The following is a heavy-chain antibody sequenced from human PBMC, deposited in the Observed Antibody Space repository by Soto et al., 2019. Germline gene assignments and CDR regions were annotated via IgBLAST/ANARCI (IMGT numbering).Heavy chain of an antibody. D-gene: IGHD3-22*01. Sequence: SETLSLTCNVSGGSVSSGNYYWSWIRQPPGKGLEWIGYIYYSGNTKYNPSLKSRVTISVDTSKNQVSLKLSSVTAADTAVYYCARLGGYYQAFDNWGQGTLVTVSS. CDR2: IYYSGNT. V-gene: IGHV4-61*01. CDR1: GGSVSSGNYY. CDR3: ARLGGYYQAFDN. J-gene: IGHJ4*02.